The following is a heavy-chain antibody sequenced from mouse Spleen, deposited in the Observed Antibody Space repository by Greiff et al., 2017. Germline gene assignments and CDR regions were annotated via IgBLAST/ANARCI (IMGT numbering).Heavy chain of an antibody. CDR1: GFTFSDYG. J-gene: IGHJ3*01. CDR2: ISSGSSTI. D-gene: IGHD6-1*01. V-gene: IGHV5-17*01. Sequence: EVNLVESGGGLVKPGGSLTLSCAASGFTFSDYGMHWVRQSPEKGLEWVAYISSGSSTIYYADTVKGRFTISRDNAKHALFLHMTGLGSEETDMYYCARDATGGFAYWGQGTLVTVSA. CDR3: ARDATGGFAY.